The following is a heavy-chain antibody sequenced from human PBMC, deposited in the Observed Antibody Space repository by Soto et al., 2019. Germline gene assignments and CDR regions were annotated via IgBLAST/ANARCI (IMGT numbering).Heavy chain of an antibody. CDR2: IYYSGST. D-gene: IGHD6-13*01. Sequence: SETLSLTCTVSGGSISSYYWSWIRQPPGKGLEWIGYIYYSGSTNYNPSLKSRVTISVDTSKNQFSLKLSSVTAADTAVYYCARGRIAAAGRGGYYYGMDVWGQGTTVTVSS. V-gene: IGHV4-59*01. J-gene: IGHJ6*02. CDR3: ARGRIAAAGRGGYYYGMDV. CDR1: GGSISSYY.